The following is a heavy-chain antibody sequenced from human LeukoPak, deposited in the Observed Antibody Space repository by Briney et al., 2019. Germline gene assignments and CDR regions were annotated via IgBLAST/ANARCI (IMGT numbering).Heavy chain of an antibody. CDR1: GFTFNNFA. Sequence: GGSLRLSCAASGFTFNNFAMHWVRQAPGKGLEWVAVISYDGSNKYYADSVKGRFTISRDNSKSTLYLQMNSLRAEDTAVYYCARGSSGWFVDAFDIWGQGTMVTVSS. J-gene: IGHJ3*02. V-gene: IGHV3-30*04. D-gene: IGHD6-19*01. CDR3: ARGSSGWFVDAFDI. CDR2: ISYDGSNK.